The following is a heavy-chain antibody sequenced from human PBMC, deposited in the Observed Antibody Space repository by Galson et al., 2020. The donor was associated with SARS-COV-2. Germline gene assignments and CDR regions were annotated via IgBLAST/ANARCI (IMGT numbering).Heavy chain of an antibody. CDR3: ARGVSYSSSPPYDN. CDR1: GGSISSSSYY. Sequence: SETLSLTCTVSGGSISSSSYYWGWIRQPPGKGLEWIGNIFYSGNTYYNPSLQSRVTISVDTSKNQFSLRLSSVTAADTAVYYCARGVSYSSSPPYDNWGQGTLVTVSS. J-gene: IGHJ4*02. V-gene: IGHV4-39*01. CDR2: IFYSGNT. D-gene: IGHD6-6*01.